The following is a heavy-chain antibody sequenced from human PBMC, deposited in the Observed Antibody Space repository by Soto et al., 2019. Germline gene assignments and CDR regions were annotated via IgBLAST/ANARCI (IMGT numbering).Heavy chain of an antibody. D-gene: IGHD5-18*01. Sequence: HVELVQSGADVKKPGASVTISCKASGYTFTDYALHWVRQAPGQRLEWMGWMNAGVGNTLYSQKFQGRITITRDTSASTAYMELNSLKSEDTAIYYWARDTGYTFGSLNYWGPGTLVAVSS. CDR2: MNAGVGNT. CDR1: GYTFTDYA. V-gene: IGHV1-3*01. CDR3: ARDTGYTFGSLNY. J-gene: IGHJ4*02.